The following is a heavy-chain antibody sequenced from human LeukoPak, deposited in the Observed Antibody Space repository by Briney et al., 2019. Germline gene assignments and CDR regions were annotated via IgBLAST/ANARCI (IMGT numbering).Heavy chain of an antibody. Sequence: ASVKVSCKVSGYTFTDYYMHWVQQAPGKGLEWMGLVDPEDGETIYAEKFQGRVTITADTSTDTAYMELSSLRSEDTAVYYCAREGEGYNWNSLGGYFDLWGRGTLVTVSS. CDR2: VDPEDGET. V-gene: IGHV1-69-2*01. J-gene: IGHJ2*01. CDR1: GYTFTDYY. CDR3: AREGEGYNWNSLGGYFDL. D-gene: IGHD1-7*01.